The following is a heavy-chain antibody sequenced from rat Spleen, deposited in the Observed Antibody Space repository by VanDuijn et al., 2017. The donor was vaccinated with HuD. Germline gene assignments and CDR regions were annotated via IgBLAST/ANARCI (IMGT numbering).Heavy chain of an antibody. J-gene: IGHJ3*01. CDR1: GFTFSDYA. V-gene: IGHV5S23*01. D-gene: IGHD1-7*01. CDR3: ARHGSLYSWFAY. Sequence: EVQLVESGGGLVQPGNSLKLSCAASGFTFSDYAMAWVRQSPKKGLEWVATISTSGSRTYYPDSVKDRFTISRDNAKSSLYLQMNSLKSEDTATYYCARHGSLYSWFAYWGQGTLVTVSS. CDR2: ISTSGSRT.